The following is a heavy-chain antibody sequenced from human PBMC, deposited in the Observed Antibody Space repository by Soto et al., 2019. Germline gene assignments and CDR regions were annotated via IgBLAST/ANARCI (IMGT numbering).Heavy chain of an antibody. CDR2: ISTYNGNT. Sequence: QVQLVQSGAEVKKPGASVKVPCKASGYTFTSYGISWVRQAPGQGLEWVGWISTYNGNTNYAQKLQGRVTMTTDTSTTTAYMELRSLRSDDTVVYYCARGAGYSSPFYGMDVWGQGTTVTVSS. V-gene: IGHV1-18*01. D-gene: IGHD6-19*01. CDR1: GYTFTSYG. J-gene: IGHJ6*02. CDR3: ARGAGYSSPFYGMDV.